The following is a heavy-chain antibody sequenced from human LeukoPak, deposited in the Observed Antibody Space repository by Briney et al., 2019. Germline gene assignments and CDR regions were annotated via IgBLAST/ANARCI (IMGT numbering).Heavy chain of an antibody. V-gene: IGHV4-34*01. D-gene: IGHD5-24*01. Sequence: SETLSLTCAVYGGSYNDYYWGWIRQPPGKGLEWIGEINHSGSTNYNPSLKSRVTMSIDTSKNQFSLKLTSVTAADTAVYYCARAQRWLQFHFDYWGQGTLVTVSS. CDR3: ARAQRWLQFHFDY. CDR2: INHSGST. J-gene: IGHJ4*02. CDR1: GGSYNDYY.